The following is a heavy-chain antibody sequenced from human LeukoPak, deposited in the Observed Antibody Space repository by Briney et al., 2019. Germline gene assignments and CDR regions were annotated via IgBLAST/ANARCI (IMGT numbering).Heavy chain of an antibody. CDR3: ARRDISSGWSFEY. J-gene: IGHJ4*02. V-gene: IGHV4-4*07. D-gene: IGHD6-19*01. CDR1: GGSISNYH. CDR2: IHTSGST. Sequence: PSETLSLTCTVSGGSISNYHWSWIRQPAGKGLEWIGQIHTSGSTNYNPPPKSRVTMSIDTPENQLSLTIRSVTAADTAVYYCARRDISSGWSFEYWGQGTLVTVSS.